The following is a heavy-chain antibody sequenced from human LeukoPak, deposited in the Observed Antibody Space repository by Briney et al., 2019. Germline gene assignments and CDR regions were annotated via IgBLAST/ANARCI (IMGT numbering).Heavy chain of an antibody. J-gene: IGHJ5*02. CDR3: AKDGTKYYDFWSGYNLGYNWFDP. Sequence: GRSLRLSCAASGFTFSSHGMHWVRQAPGKGLEWVAVISYDGRNKDYVDSVKGRFTVSRDNSKNTLYLQMNSLRVEDTAVYYCAKDGTKYYDFWSGYNLGYNWFDPWGPGTLVTVSS. CDR1: GFTFSSHG. V-gene: IGHV3-30*18. D-gene: IGHD3-3*01. CDR2: ISYDGRNK.